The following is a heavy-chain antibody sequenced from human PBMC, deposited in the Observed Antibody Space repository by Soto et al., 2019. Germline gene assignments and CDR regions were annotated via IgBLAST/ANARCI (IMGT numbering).Heavy chain of an antibody. J-gene: IGHJ6*02. Sequence: QVQLVQSGAQVKPPGASVKVSCKASGYTFTGHYMHWVRQVSGKRLEHLGWLKSDNGGTYYATKFQGRVTCTRDTSTSTAYLELSGLQSDDTAVDLCARDLCPRVSGSACPLYGLDICGQGTTFVVS. CDR2: LKSDNGGT. CDR1: GYTFTGHY. V-gene: IGHV1-2*02. D-gene: IGHD3-16*01. CDR3: ARDLCPRVSGSACPLYGLDI.